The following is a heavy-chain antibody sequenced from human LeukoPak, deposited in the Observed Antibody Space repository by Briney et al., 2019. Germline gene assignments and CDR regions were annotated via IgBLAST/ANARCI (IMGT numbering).Heavy chain of an antibody. D-gene: IGHD1-1*01. J-gene: IGHJ3*02. CDR2: IYYSGST. CDR3: ARPKLNDDAFDI. Sequence: PSETLSLTCTVSGGSISSYYWSWIRQPPGKGLEGIGYIYYSGSTNYNPSLKSRVTISVDTSKNQFSLKLSSVTAADTAVYYCARPKLNDDAFDIWGQGTMVTVSS. CDR1: GGSISSYY. V-gene: IGHV4-59*01.